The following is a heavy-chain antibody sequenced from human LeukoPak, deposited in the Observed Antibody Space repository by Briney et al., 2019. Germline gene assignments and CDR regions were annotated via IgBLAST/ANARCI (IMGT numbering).Heavy chain of an antibody. Sequence: PGGSLRLSCAASGFTFSSYAMTWVRQAPGKGLERVSAVIDSGDKVFYADSVKGRFTISRDNSKNTLYLQMNSLRAEDTAVYYCARDLFWSGYPLGYWGQGTLVTVSS. CDR1: GFTFSSYA. CDR3: ARDLFWSGYPLGY. CDR2: VIDSGDKV. V-gene: IGHV3-23*01. D-gene: IGHD3-3*01. J-gene: IGHJ4*02.